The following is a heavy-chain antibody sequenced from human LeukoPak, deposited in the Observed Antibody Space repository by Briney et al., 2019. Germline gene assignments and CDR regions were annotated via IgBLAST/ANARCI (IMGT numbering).Heavy chain of an antibody. CDR1: GFTVSSNY. CDR3: ARNGDYDY. CDR2: INSGGT. D-gene: IGHD4-17*01. J-gene: IGHJ4*02. Sequence: PGGSLRLSRAASGFTVSSNYMSWVRHAPGKGLGWVSVINSGGTYYADSVKGRFSISRDNSKNTLYLQMSSLRAEDTAVYYCARNGDYDYWGQGTLVTVSS. V-gene: IGHV3-53*01.